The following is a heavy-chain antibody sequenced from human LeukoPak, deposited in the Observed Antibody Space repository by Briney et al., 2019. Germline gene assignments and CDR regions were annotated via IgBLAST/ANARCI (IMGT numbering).Heavy chain of an antibody. D-gene: IGHD2-15*01. CDR2: IIPILGIA. Sequence: ASVKVSCKASGYTFTSYDINWVRQATGQGLEWMGRIIPILGIANYAQKFQGRVTITADKSTSTAYMELSSLRSEDTAVYYCARVQYCSGGSCPHEGMDVWGQGTTVTVSS. J-gene: IGHJ6*02. CDR3: ARVQYCSGGSCPHEGMDV. V-gene: IGHV1-69*04. CDR1: GYTFTSYD.